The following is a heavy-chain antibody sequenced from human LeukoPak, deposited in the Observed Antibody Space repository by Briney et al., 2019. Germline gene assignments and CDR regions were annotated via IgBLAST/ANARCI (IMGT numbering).Heavy chain of an antibody. J-gene: IGHJ3*02. Sequence: GGSLRLSCAASGFTFSIYGMHWVRQAPGKGLEWVAVIWYDGSNKYYADSVKGRFTISRDNSKNTLYLQMNSLRAEDTAVYYCAKTGYYGDAFDIWGQGTMVTVSS. CDR1: GFTFSIYG. CDR3: AKTGYYGDAFDI. CDR2: IWYDGSNK. V-gene: IGHV3-33*06. D-gene: IGHD3-16*01.